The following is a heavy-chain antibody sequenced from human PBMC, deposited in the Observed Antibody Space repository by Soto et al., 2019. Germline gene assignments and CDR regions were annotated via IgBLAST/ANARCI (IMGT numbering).Heavy chain of an antibody. Sequence: SETLSLTCTVAGGYISSYYWSWIRQTPGKGLEWIGYIYYSGSTNYNPSLKSRVTISVDTSKNQFSLKLSSVTAADTAVYYCARDDTAMDGYYGMDVWGQGTTVTVSS. CDR1: GGYISSYY. CDR2: IYYSGST. D-gene: IGHD5-18*01. V-gene: IGHV4-59*01. CDR3: ARDDTAMDGYYGMDV. J-gene: IGHJ6*02.